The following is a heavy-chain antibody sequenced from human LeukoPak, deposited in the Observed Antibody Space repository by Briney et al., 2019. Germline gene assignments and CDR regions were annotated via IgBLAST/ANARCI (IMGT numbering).Heavy chain of an antibody. J-gene: IGHJ2*01. Sequence: SQTLSLTCTVSGGSISSGGYYWSWIRQHPGKGLEWIGYIYYSGSTNYNPSLKSRVTISVDTSKNQFSLKLSSVTAADTAVYYCARGPRRYDILTGYSPDWYFDLWGRGTLVTVSS. CDR3: ARGPRRYDILTGYSPDWYFDL. CDR1: GGSISSGGYY. CDR2: IYYSGST. D-gene: IGHD3-9*01. V-gene: IGHV4-31*03.